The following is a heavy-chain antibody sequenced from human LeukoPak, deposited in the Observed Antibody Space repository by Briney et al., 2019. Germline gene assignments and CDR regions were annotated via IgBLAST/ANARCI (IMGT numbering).Heavy chain of an antibody. D-gene: IGHD3-3*01. CDR2: INHDGSS. V-gene: IGHV4-34*01. CDR1: GGSFSGHY. Sequence: PSETLSLTCAVYGGSFSGHYWNWIRQPPGKGLEWIGGINHDGSSNSNPSLRSRVTISVDTSKNQFSLRLSSVSAADTAVYYCARGARYLGWFVVGRPPSEYYFDNWGQGTQVTVSS. J-gene: IGHJ4*02. CDR3: ARGARYLGWFVVGRPPSEYYFDN.